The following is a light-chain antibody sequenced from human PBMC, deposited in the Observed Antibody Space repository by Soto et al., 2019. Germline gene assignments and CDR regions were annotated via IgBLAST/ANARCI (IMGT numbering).Light chain of an antibody. CDR3: QQYGSSPLT. CDR2: GAS. CDR1: QSVSSNS. Sequence: EIVLTQSPGTLSLSPGEGDTLSCRASQSVSSNSLAWYQQKPGQAPRLLIYGASTRATVIPDRFSGSGSGTDFTLTINRLEPEDFAVYYCQQYGSSPLTFGGGTKVEIK. J-gene: IGKJ4*01. V-gene: IGKV3-20*01.